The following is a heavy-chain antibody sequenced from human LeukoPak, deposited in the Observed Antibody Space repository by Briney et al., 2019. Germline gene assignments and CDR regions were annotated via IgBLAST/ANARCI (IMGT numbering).Heavy chain of an antibody. CDR1: GFTFSSSA. V-gene: IGHV3-21*01. D-gene: IGHD6-19*01. J-gene: IGHJ4*02. CDR3: ARYSSGWYDY. Sequence: GGSLRLSCAASGFTFSSSAMSWVRQAPGKGLEWVSSISSSSSYIYYADSVKGRFTISSDNAKNSLYLQMNSLRAEDTAVYYCARYSSGWYDYWGQGTLVTVSS. CDR2: ISSSSSYI.